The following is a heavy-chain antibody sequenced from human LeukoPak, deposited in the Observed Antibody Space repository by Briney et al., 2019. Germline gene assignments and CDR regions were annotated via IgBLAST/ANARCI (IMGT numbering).Heavy chain of an antibody. Sequence: GRSLRLSCAASGFTFSSYGMHWVRQAPGKGLEWVAVISYDGSNKYYADSVKGRFTISRDNSKNTLYLQMNSLRAEDTAVHYCARETLYCSSTSCYSYFDYWGQGTLATVSS. CDR3: ARETLYCSSTSCYSYFDY. V-gene: IGHV3-30*03. D-gene: IGHD2-2*01. CDR1: GFTFSSYG. J-gene: IGHJ4*02. CDR2: ISYDGSNK.